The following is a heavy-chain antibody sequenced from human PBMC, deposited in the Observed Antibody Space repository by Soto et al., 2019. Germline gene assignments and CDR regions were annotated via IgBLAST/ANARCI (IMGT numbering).Heavy chain of an antibody. CDR2: IRNKANSYTT. V-gene: IGHV3-72*01. CDR1: GFSFSDHY. CDR3: ARTMMYSAPHYFDY. D-gene: IGHD1-26*01. Sequence: EVQLVESGGGLVQPGGSLRLSCAASGFSFSDHYMEWVRQAPGKGLEWVGRIRNKANSYTTQYAAAVRGRFTLSRDDSKNSLFLQMNSLKTEDTAIYYCARTMMYSAPHYFDYSGQGTLVTVSS. J-gene: IGHJ4*02.